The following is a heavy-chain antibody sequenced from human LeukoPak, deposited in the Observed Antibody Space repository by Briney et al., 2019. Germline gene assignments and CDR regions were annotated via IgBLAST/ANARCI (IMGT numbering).Heavy chain of an antibody. J-gene: IGHJ4*02. V-gene: IGHV1-69*06. CDR2: IIPIFGTA. CDR1: RGTFSSYS. Sequence: GSSVKVSCKASRGTFSSYSISWVRQAPGQGLEWMGRIIPIFGTANYAQKFQGRVTITADKSTSTDYMELSSLRPEDTAVYYCAALSGYNFGYWGQGTLVTVSS. D-gene: IGHD3-9*01. CDR3: AALSGYNFGY.